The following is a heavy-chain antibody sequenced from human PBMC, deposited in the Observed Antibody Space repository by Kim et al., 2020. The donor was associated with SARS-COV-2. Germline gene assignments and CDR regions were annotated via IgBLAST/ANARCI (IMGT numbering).Heavy chain of an antibody. Sequence: GGSLRLSCAASGFTFDDYAMHWVRQAPGKGLEWVSGISWNSGSIGYADSVKGRFTISRDNAKNSLYLQMNSLRAEDTALYYCAKDIHYDSSGYYARGAFDIWGQGKMFTVSS. D-gene: IGHD3-22*01. J-gene: IGHJ3*02. CDR2: ISWNSGSI. CDR3: AKDIHYDSSGYYARGAFDI. CDR1: GFTFDDYA. V-gene: IGHV3-9*01.